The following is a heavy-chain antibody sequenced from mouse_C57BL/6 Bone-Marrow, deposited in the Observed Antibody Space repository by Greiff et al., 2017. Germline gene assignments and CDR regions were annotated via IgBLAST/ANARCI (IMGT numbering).Heavy chain of an antibody. Sequence: VQLQQSGAELVKPGASVKISCKASGYAFSSYWMNWVKQRPGKGLEWIGQIYPGDGDTNYNGKFKGKATLTADKSSSTAYMQLSSLTSEDSAVYFCARWGYGCRGYFDYWGQGTTLTVSS. CDR2: IYPGDGDT. CDR3: ARWGYGCRGYFDY. J-gene: IGHJ2*01. D-gene: IGHD1-1*01. CDR1: GYAFSSYW. V-gene: IGHV1-80*01.